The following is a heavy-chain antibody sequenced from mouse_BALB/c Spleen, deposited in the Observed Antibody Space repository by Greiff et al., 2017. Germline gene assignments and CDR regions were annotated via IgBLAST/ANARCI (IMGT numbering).Heavy chain of an antibody. CDR1: GFNIKDTY. CDR3: ARDYYGSSPPYAMDY. V-gene: IGHV14-3*02. Sequence: VQLQQSGAELVKPGASVKLSCTASGFNIKDTYMHWVKQRPEQGLEWIGRIDPANGNTKYDPKFQGKATITADTSSNTAYLQLSSLTSEDTAVYYCARDYYGSSPPYAMDYWGQGTSVTVSS. CDR2: IDPANGNT. J-gene: IGHJ4*01. D-gene: IGHD1-1*01.